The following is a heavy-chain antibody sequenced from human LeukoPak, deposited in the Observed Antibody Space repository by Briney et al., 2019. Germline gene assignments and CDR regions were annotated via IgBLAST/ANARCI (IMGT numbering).Heavy chain of an antibody. J-gene: IGHJ5*02. D-gene: IGHD3-16*01. V-gene: IGHV1-69*01. CDR2: IIPILGTS. CDR3: ARADYDYFDP. Sequence: SVKVSCKASGGIFSNYAITWVRQAPGQGLEWMGEIIPILGTSKYAQMFQGRVTITADESTSTAYMELSSLRSEDTAMYYCARADYDYFDPWGQRTLVTVSS. CDR1: GGIFSNYA.